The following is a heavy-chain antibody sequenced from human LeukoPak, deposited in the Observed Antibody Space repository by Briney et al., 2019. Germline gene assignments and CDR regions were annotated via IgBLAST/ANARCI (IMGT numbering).Heavy chain of an antibody. V-gene: IGHV3-21*01. J-gene: IGHJ6*02. CDR3: ARVGGWHRGGLDV. CDR2: ISSSSSYI. Sequence: GGSLRLSCAASGFTFSSYSMNWVRQAPGKGLEWVSSISSSSSYIYYADSVKGRFTISRDNAKNSLYLQMNSLRAEDTAVYYCARVGGWHRGGLDVWGQGTTVTVSS. D-gene: IGHD5-12*01. CDR1: GFTFSSYS.